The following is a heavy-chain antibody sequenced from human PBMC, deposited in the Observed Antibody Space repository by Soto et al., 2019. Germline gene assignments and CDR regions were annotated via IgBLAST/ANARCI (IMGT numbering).Heavy chain of an antibody. J-gene: IGHJ4*02. CDR3: VRDSASDYGPGRPDFDY. Sequence: QVQLVQSGAEVKKPGASVKVSCKASGYTFTSYGISWVRQAPGQGLEWMGWISAYNGNTNYAQKLQGRVTMTTDTSTSTAYMELRSLRSDDTAVYYCVRDSASDYGPGRPDFDYWGQGTLVTVSS. D-gene: IGHD3-10*01. CDR1: GYTFTSYG. CDR2: ISAYNGNT. V-gene: IGHV1-18*01.